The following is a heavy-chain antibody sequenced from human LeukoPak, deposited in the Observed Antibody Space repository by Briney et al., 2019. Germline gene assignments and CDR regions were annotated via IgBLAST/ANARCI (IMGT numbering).Heavy chain of an antibody. CDR1: GYTFTGYY. V-gene: IGHV1-2*02. D-gene: IGHD3-22*01. CDR2: INPNSGGT. Sequence: ASVKVPCKASGYTFTGYYMHWVRQAPGQGLEWMGWINPNSGGTNYAQKFQGRVTMTRDTSISTAYMELSRLRSDDTAVYYCARETYYYDSSGYDYWGQGTLVTVSS. CDR3: ARETYYYDSSGYDY. J-gene: IGHJ4*02.